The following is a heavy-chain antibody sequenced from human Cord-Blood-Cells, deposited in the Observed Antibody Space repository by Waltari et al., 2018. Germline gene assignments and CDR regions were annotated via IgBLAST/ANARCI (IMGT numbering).Heavy chain of an antibody. CDR1: GYTFTCYY. J-gene: IGHJ3*02. D-gene: IGHD3-10*01. V-gene: IGHV1-2*02. CDR2: INPNRGGT. Sequence: QVQLVQSGAEVKKPGASVKVSCKASGYTFTCYYMHWVRQAPGQGLEWMGWINPNRGGTNYAQKFQGRVTMTRDTSISTAYMERSRLRSDDTAVYYCARGRWGDDDAFDIWGQGTMVTVSS. CDR3: ARGRWGDDDAFDI.